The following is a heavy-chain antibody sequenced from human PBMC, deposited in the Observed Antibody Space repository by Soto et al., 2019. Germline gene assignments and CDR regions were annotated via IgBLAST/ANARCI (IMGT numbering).Heavy chain of an antibody. V-gene: IGHV4-59*08. Sequence: SETLSLTCTVSGSSISSYCWSWIRQPPGKGPEWIGYIYYSGSANYNPSLKSRVTISVDTSKNQFSLKLSSVTAADTAVYYCARQKTTIFGVGGFDPWGQGTLVTVSS. D-gene: IGHD3-3*01. CDR2: IYYSGSA. CDR1: GSSISSYC. CDR3: ARQKTTIFGVGGFDP. J-gene: IGHJ5*02.